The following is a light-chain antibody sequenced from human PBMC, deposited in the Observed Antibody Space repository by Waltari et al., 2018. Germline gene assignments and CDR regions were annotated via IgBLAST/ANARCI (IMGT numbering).Light chain of an antibody. CDR2: DVN. V-gene: IGLV2-14*03. Sequence: QSALTQPASVSGSPGQSITISCTGTSSDIGGYDYVSWYQQHPGTAPKLILYDVNRRPSGGSNRCAGSKSGNTASLTISGLQTDDEADYYCSSYTSSNTFLFGTGTKVTVL. J-gene: IGLJ1*01. CDR3: SSYTSSNTFL. CDR1: SSDIGGYDY.